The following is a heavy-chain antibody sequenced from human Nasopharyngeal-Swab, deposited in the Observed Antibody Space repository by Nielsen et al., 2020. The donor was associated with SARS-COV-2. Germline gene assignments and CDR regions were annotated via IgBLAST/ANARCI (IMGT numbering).Heavy chain of an antibody. V-gene: IGHV3-11*01. Sequence: WIRQPPGKGLEWISYISSSSISIYYADSVKGRFTISRDNAKNSLYLQMNSLRAEDTAVYYCARARRGIAGTYFDYWGQGTPVTVSS. D-gene: IGHD6-13*01. CDR3: ARARRGIAGTYFDY. CDR2: ISSSSISI. J-gene: IGHJ4*02.